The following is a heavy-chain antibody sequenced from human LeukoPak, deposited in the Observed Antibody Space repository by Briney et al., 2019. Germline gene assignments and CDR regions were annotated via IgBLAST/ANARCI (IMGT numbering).Heavy chain of an antibody. CDR3: ARDPDMVGYCSGGSCESRFDP. D-gene: IGHD2-15*01. V-gene: IGHV3-48*04. Sequence: GGSLRLSCAASGFTFSSYGMHWVRQAPGKGLEWVSYISSSGSTIYYADSVKGRFTISRDNAKNSLYLQMNSLRAEDTAVYYCARDPDMVGYCSGGSCESRFDPWGQGTLVTVSS. J-gene: IGHJ5*02. CDR2: ISSSGSTI. CDR1: GFTFSSYG.